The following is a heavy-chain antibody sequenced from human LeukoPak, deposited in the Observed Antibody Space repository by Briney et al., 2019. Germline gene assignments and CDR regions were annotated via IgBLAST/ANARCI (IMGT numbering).Heavy chain of an antibody. V-gene: IGHV3-33*01. Sequence: PGGSLRLSCAASEFTFSSYGMRWVRQAPGKGLEWVAVIWYDGSNKYYADSVKGRFTISRDNSKNTLYLQMNSLRAEDTAVYYCARGYCTNGVCYETFDYWGQGTLVTVSS. CDR2: IWYDGSNK. J-gene: IGHJ4*02. D-gene: IGHD2-8*01. CDR1: EFTFSSYG. CDR3: ARGYCTNGVCYETFDY.